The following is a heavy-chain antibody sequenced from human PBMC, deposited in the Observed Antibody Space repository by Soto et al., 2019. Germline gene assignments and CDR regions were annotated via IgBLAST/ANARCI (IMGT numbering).Heavy chain of an antibody. CDR2: ISSSSSTI. V-gene: IGHV3-48*02. CDR3: ARETTLTGYCSGGSCHGYYYGMHV. D-gene: IGHD2-15*01. J-gene: IGHJ6*02. CDR1: GFNFSRYS. Sequence: PGGSLRLSCADSGFNFSRYSMNWVRLAAGRGLEWVSYISSSSSTIYYADSVRGLFTISRDNAKNSLYLQMNSLRDEDTAVYYCARETTLTGYCSGGSCHGYYYGMHVWGQGTTVTVSS.